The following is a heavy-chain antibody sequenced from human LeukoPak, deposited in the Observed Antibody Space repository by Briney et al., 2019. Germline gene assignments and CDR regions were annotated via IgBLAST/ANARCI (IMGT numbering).Heavy chain of an antibody. CDR1: GGSISSSSYY. Sequence: SETLSLTCIVSGGSISSSSYYWGWIRQTPGKGLEWIGTMYYSGSTNYNPSLKSRVTLSIDTPKNQFSLRLSSVTAADTAVYYCASKSTAWTIDYWGQGTLVTVSS. D-gene: IGHD3/OR15-3a*01. CDR2: MYYSGST. J-gene: IGHJ4*02. CDR3: ASKSTAWTIDY. V-gene: IGHV4-39*01.